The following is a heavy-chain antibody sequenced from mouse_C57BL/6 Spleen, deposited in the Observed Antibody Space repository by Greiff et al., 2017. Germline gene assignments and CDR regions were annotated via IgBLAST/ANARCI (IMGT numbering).Heavy chain of an antibody. J-gene: IGHJ1*03. CDR2: ISYDGSN. Sequence: EVQLQESGPGLVKPSQSLSLTCSVTGYSITSGYYWNWIRQFPGNKLEWMGYISYDGSNNYNPSLKNRISITRDTSKNQFFLKLNSVTTEDTATYYCAREDYGPYWYFEVWGTGTTVTVAS. CDR1: GYSITSGYY. CDR3: AREDYGPYWYFEV. V-gene: IGHV3-6*01. D-gene: IGHD1-1*02.